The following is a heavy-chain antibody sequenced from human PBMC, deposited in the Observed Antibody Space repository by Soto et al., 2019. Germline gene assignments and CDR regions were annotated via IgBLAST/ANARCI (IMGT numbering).Heavy chain of an antibody. CDR3: AIGPRMWLAGGGY. CDR2: INHSGIT. J-gene: IGHJ4*02. V-gene: IGHV4-34*01. CDR1: GGSFSGYY. D-gene: IGHD6-19*01. Sequence: SETLSLTCAVYGGSFSGYYWSWIRQPPGKGLEWLGEINHSGITDYNPSLKSRITISIDTSKKQFSLKLNSVTAADTAVYYCAIGPRMWLAGGGYWGQGTQVTVS.